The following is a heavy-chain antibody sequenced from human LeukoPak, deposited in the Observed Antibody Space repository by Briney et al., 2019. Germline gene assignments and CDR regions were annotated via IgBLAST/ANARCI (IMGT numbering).Heavy chain of an antibody. D-gene: IGHD3-22*01. J-gene: IGHJ4*02. Sequence: ASVKVSCKASGYTLTSYYMHWVRQAPGQGLEWMGIINPSGGSTSYAQKFQGRVTMTRDMSTSTVYMELSSLRSEDTAVYYCARVDYYDSSGYYSWYFDYWGQGTLVTVSS. CDR1: GYTLTSYY. V-gene: IGHV1-46*01. CDR2: INPSGGST. CDR3: ARVDYYDSSGYYSWYFDY.